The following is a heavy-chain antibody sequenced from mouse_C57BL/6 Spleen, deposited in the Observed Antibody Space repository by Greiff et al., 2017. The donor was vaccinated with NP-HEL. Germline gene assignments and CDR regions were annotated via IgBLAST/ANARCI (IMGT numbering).Heavy chain of an antibody. V-gene: IGHV1-82*01. D-gene: IGHD1-1*01. CDR3: ARGFVLLREDAMDY. Sequence: VQLQQSGPELVKPGASVKISCKASGYAFSSSWMNWVKQRPGKGLEWIGRIYPGDGDTNYNGKFKGKATLTADKSSSTAYMQLSSLTSEDSAVYFWARGFVLLREDAMDYWGQGTSVTVSS. J-gene: IGHJ4*01. CDR1: GYAFSSSW. CDR2: IYPGDGDT.